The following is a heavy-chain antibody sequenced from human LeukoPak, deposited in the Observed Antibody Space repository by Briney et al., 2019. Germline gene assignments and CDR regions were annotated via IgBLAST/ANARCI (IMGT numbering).Heavy chain of an antibody. CDR2: IGGDGIA. Sequence: GGSLRLSCAASEFTFSNYGMNWVRQAPGKGLEWISYIGGDGIAFYADSVKGRFTASKDDARKSMYLQMNSLRVEDTAVYYCAKDRANWAIDDWGQGTQVTVSSDVWGQGTTVTVSS. J-gene: IGHJ6*02. V-gene: IGHV3-48*04. CDR1: EFTFSNYG. D-gene: IGHD7-27*01. CDR3: AKDRANWAIDDWGQGTQVTVSSDV.